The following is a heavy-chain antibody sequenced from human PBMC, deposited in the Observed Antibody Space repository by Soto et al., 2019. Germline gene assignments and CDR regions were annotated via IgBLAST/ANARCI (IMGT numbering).Heavy chain of an antibody. CDR3: ARDQAHDIQLWKDYYYGMDV. CDR1: GFTFSSYS. Sequence: GGSLRLSCAASGFTFSSYSMNWVRQAPGKGLEWVSSISSSSSYIYYADSVKGRFTISRDNAKNSLYLQMNSLRAEDTAVYYCARDQAHDIQLWKDYYYGMDVWGQGTTVTVSS. D-gene: IGHD5-18*01. J-gene: IGHJ6*02. CDR2: ISSSSSYI. V-gene: IGHV3-21*01.